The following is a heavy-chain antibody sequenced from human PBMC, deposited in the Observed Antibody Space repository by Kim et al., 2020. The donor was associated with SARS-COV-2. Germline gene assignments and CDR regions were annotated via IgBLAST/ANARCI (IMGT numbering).Heavy chain of an antibody. V-gene: IGHV4-59*13. Sequence: SETLSLTCSVSAGSIKNYYWSWIRQSPEKGLEWIGKVYHTADTNYNPSLESRVTISIDTSKNQISLKLSSVTAADTGVYYCARGGETSPWGGDFDYWGQGTLVTVSS. J-gene: IGHJ4*02. CDR2: VYHTADT. D-gene: IGHD3-16*01. CDR3: ARGGETSPWGGDFDY. CDR1: AGSIKNYY.